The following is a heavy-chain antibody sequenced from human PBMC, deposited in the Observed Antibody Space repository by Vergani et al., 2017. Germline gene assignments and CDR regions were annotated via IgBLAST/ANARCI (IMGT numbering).Heavy chain of an antibody. CDR3: ARFEQGLGREI. CDR1: GFTFSSYW. V-gene: IGHV3-74*01. CDR2: INSDGGST. Sequence: EVQLVESGGGLVQPGGSLRLSCAASGFTFSSYWMHWVRQAPGKGLVWVSRINSDGGSTNYADSVKGRFTITRDNAKNTMYLQMNSLRADDTAVYYCARFEQGLGREIWGQGTMVTVSS. D-gene: IGHD6-19*01. J-gene: IGHJ3*02.